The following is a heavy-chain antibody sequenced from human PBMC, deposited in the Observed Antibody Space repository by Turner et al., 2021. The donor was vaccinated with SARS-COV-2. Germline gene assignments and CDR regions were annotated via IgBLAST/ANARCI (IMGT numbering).Heavy chain of an antibody. J-gene: IGHJ4*02. CDR2: ISAYTGNT. Sequence: QVQLVQSGAEWKKPGASGKVSGNDSGYTFPSYGISWVRQAPGQGLGWVGWISAYTGNTNYAQKLQGRVTMTTDTPTRRADRELRSLRSDATAVYYCGRDCPSAATFLNFDYWGQGTLVTVSS. D-gene: IGHD2-2*01. V-gene: IGHV1-18*04. CDR3: GRDCPSAATFLNFDY. CDR1: GYTFPSYG.